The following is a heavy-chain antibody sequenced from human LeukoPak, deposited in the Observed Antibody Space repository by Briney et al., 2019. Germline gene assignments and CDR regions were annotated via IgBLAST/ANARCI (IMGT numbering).Heavy chain of an antibody. V-gene: IGHV3-66*01. Sequence: GGSLRLSCAASKFTVSSNHMSWVRQAPGRGLEWVSVIYNSGSTYYADSVKGRFIISRDNSKNTLFLQMNSLRAEDTAVYYCAIEGDSLGYFDYWGQGTLVTVSS. CDR1: KFTVSSNH. D-gene: IGHD2-21*02. J-gene: IGHJ4*02. CDR2: IYNSGST. CDR3: AIEGDSLGYFDY.